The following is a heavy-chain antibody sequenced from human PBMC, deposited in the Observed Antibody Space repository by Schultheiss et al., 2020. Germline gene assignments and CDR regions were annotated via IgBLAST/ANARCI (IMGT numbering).Heavy chain of an antibody. CDR3: ASITMVQTDY. CDR1: GFTFSSYW. J-gene: IGHJ4*02. D-gene: IGHD3-10*01. V-gene: IGHV3-48*04. Sequence: GGSLRLSCAASGFTFSSYWMHWVRQAPGKGLEWVSLISGTGGTTYYADSVKGRFTISRDNAKNSLYLQMNSLRAEDTAVYYCASITMVQTDYWGQGTLVTVSS. CDR2: ISGTGGTT.